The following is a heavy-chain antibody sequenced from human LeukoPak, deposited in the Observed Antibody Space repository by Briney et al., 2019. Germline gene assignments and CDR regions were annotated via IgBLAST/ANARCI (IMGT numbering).Heavy chain of an antibody. CDR1: GGSFSGYY. J-gene: IGHJ3*02. CDR2: INHSGST. Sequence: SETLSLTCAVYGGSFSGYYWGWIRQPPGKGLEWIGEINHSGSTNYNPSLKSRVTISVDTSKNQFSLKLSSVTAADTAVYYCARARRGDFDAFDIWGQGTMVTVSS. D-gene: IGHD3-16*01. CDR3: ARARRGDFDAFDI. V-gene: IGHV4-34*01.